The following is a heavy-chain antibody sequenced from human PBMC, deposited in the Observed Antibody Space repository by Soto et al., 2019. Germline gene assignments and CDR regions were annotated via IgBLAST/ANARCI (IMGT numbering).Heavy chain of an antibody. Sequence: QVQLQESGPGLVKPSETLSLTCTVSGGSISSYFWSWIRQPPGRGLEWIGHIHYSGSTNYNPSLKSRVTIAVDTSQNQVSLKLSSVTAADTAMYFCARQVSSAWPPYYYDMDVWGQGTTVTVSS. D-gene: IGHD6-25*01. CDR1: GGSISSYF. J-gene: IGHJ6*02. CDR3: ARQVSSAWPPYYYDMDV. CDR2: IHYSGST. V-gene: IGHV4-59*08.